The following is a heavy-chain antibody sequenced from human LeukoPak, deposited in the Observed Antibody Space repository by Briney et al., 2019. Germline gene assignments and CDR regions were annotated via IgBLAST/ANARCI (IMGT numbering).Heavy chain of an antibody. CDR2: IYYSGST. D-gene: IGHD1-26*01. CDR1: GGSISSYY. V-gene: IGHV4-59*01. CDR3: ARDPPVGARPLDY. Sequence: SETLSLTCTVSGGSISSYYGSWIRQPPGQGLEWNGYIYYSGSTNYNPSLKSRVTISVDTSKNQFSLKLSSVTAADTAVYYCARDPPVGARPLDYWGQGTLVTVSS. J-gene: IGHJ4*02.